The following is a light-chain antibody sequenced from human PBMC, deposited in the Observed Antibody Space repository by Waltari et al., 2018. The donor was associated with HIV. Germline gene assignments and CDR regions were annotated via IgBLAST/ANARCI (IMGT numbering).Light chain of an antibody. V-gene: IGKV1-NL1*01. Sequence: IQMTQSPSSLSASAGDTVTITCRASHDISNSLSWFQQQPGKVPKLLVHGAFILQRGVPSRFRGSGSGTDYTLTISGLQAEDFATYFCQQYFGFPLTFGGGTRVDI. J-gene: IGKJ4*01. CDR1: HDISNS. CDR2: GAF. CDR3: QQYFGFPLT.